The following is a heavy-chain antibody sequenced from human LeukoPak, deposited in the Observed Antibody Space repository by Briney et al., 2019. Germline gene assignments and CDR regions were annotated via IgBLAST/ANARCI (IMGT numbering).Heavy chain of an antibody. J-gene: IGHJ4*02. CDR3: ARVIDVAAAGYFDS. CDR1: GGSISSYY. V-gene: IGHV4-59*08. Sequence: KASETLSLTCTVSGGSISSYYWSWIRQPPGKGLEWIGYIYYSGSTNYNPSLKSRVTISVDTSKNQFSLKLSSVTAADTALYYCARVIDVAAAGYFDSWGQGTQVTVSS. CDR2: IYYSGST. D-gene: IGHD6-13*01.